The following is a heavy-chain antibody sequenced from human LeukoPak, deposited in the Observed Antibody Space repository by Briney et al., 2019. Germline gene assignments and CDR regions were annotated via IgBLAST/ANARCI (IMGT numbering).Heavy chain of an antibody. CDR3: ARDSKQYDFWKGDHHFDY. CDR2: IYSSGST. J-gene: IGHJ4*02. V-gene: IGHV4-4*07. Sequence: KASVTLSLTCTVSGGSISSYYWSWIRQPAGKGLEWIGRIYSSGSTNYNPSLQSRVTMSVDTSKNQFSLKLSSVTAADTAVYYCARDSKQYDFWKGDHHFDYWGQGTLVTVSS. CDR1: GGSISSYY. D-gene: IGHD3-3*01.